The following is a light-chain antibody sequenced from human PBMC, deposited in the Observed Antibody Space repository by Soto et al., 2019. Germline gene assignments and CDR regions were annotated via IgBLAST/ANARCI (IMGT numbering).Light chain of an antibody. CDR3: QQRSNWPIT. Sequence: VLIHSPGTLSLAPVVRDPLSCRASQSISQSLAWYQQRPCQSPRLLIYDASNRATGIPARFSGSGSGTDFTLTISSLEPEDFAVYYCQQRSNWPITFGQGTRLEIK. V-gene: IGKV3-11*01. J-gene: IGKJ5*01. CDR2: DAS. CDR1: QSISQS.